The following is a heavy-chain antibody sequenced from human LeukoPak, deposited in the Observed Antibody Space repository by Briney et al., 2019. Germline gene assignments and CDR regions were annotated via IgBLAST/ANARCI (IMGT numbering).Heavy chain of an antibody. CDR3: ARDSGVTIFGVVRARNWFDP. V-gene: IGHV4-61*02. J-gene: IGHJ5*02. CDR2: IYTSGST. Sequence: PSQTLSLTCTVSGGSISSGDYYWSWIRQPPGKGLEWIGRIYTSGSTNYNPSLKSRVTISVDTSKNQFSLKLSSVTAADTAVYYCARDSGVTIFGVVRARNWFDPWGQGTLVTVSS. CDR1: GGSISSGDYY. D-gene: IGHD3-3*01.